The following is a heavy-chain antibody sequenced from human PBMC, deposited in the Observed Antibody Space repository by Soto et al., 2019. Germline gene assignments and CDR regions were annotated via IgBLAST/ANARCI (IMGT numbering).Heavy chain of an antibody. V-gene: IGHV3-30-3*01. CDR2: ISYDGSNK. J-gene: IGHJ4*02. CDR1: GFTFSSYA. D-gene: IGHD6-19*01. Sequence: GGSLRLSCAASGFTFSSYAMHWVRQAPGKGLEWVAVISYDGSNKYYADSVKGRFTISRDNSKNTLYLQMNSLRAEDTAVYYCARAIMGWYSSGWYYFDYWGQGTLVIVSS. CDR3: ARAIMGWYSSGWYYFDY.